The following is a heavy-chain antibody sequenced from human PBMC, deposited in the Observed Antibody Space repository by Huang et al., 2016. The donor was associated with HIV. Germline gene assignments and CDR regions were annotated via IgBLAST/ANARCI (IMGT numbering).Heavy chain of an antibody. D-gene: IGHD1-1*01. V-gene: IGHV1-69*01. Sequence: QVQLVQSAAEVKKPGSSVKVSCEASGGPFSSYAISWGRQAPGKGLEWMGGIIPIFGTTNNTQKFQGRVTITADESSSTAYMELRSLRSEDTAVYYCARASGRIQLPGGYFDLWGRGTLVTVSS. CDR3: ARASGRIQLPGGYFDL. J-gene: IGHJ2*01. CDR2: IIPIFGTT. CDR1: GGPFSSYA.